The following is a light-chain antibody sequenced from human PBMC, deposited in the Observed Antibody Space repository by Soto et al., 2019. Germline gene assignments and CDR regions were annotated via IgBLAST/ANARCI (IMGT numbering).Light chain of an antibody. V-gene: IGKV3-15*01. CDR3: QQYNNWPLS. CDR2: GAS. CDR1: QSVGSN. Sequence: EIVMTQSPATLSVSPGERATLSCRASQSVGSNLAWYQQRPGQTPKLVIFGASTRATGIPARFSGSGSGTEFTLTISSLQAEDFGIYFCQQYNNWPLSLGGGTKAEIK. J-gene: IGKJ4*01.